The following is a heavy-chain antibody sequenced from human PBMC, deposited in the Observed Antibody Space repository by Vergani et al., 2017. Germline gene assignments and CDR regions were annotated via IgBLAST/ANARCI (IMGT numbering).Heavy chain of an antibody. D-gene: IGHD3-22*01. V-gene: IGHV3-23*01. CDR2: ISGSGGRT. J-gene: IGHJ4*02. CDR3: AKDTLYYYDRSGYYYLY. Sequence: EVQLLESGGGLVQPGGSLRLSCAASGFTFSSYAMSWVRQAQGKGLEWVSPISGSGGRTYSADSVKGRFTISRDNSKKTLYLKMNSLRAEDTAVHYCAKDTLYYYDRSGYYYLYWGQGTLVTVCS. CDR1: GFTFSSYA.